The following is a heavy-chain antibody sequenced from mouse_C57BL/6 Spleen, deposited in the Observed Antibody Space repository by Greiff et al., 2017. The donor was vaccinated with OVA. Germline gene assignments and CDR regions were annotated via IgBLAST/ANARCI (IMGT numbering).Heavy chain of an antibody. V-gene: IGHV5-4*01. CDR3: ARDQDYYGSSYKYFDV. D-gene: IGHD1-1*01. CDR2: ISDGGSYT. CDR1: GFTFSSYA. J-gene: IGHJ1*03. Sequence: EVQGVESGGGLVKPGGSLKLSCAASGFTFSSYAMSWVRQTPEKRLEWVATISDGGSYTYYPDNVKGRFTISRDNAKNNLYLQMSHLKSEDTAMYYCARDQDYYGSSYKYFDVWGTGTTVTVSS.